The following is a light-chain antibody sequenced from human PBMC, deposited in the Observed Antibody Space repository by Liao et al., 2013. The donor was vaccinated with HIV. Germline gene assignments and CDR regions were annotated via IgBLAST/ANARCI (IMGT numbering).Light chain of an antibody. J-gene: IGLJ1*01. Sequence: SYELTQPPSVSVSPGQTASITCSGDKLGDKYACWYQQKPGQSPVLVIYHDSKRPSGIPERFSGSNSGNTATLTISGTQAMDEADYYCQVWDSSSNHYVFGTETKVTVL. CDR1: KLGDKY. CDR3: QVWDSSSNHYV. CDR2: HDS. V-gene: IGLV3-1*01.